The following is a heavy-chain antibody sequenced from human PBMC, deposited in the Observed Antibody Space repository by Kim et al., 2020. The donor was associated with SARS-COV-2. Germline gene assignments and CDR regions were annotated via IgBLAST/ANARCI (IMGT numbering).Heavy chain of an antibody. D-gene: IGHD6-13*01. CDR2: IYHSGST. Sequence: SETLSLTCAVSGGSISSSNWWSWVRQPPGKGLEWIGEIYHSGSTNYNPSLKSRVTISVDKSKNQFSLKLSSVTAADTAVYYCARGIAAAPNPYYYFDYWGQGTLVTVSS. CDR3: ARGIAAAPNPYYYFDY. J-gene: IGHJ4*02. V-gene: IGHV4-4*02. CDR1: GGSISSSNW.